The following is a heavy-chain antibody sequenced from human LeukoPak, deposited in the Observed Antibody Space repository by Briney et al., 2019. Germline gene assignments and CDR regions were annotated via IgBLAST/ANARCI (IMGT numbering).Heavy chain of an antibody. CDR2: INHSGST. J-gene: IGHJ4*02. V-gene: IGHV4-34*01. CDR1: GGSLSGYY. D-gene: IGHD3-22*01. Sequence: SETLSLTCAVYGGSLSGYYWSWIRQPPGKGLEWIGEINHSGSTNYNPSLKSRVTISVDTSKNQFPLKLSSVTAADTAVYYCARGRGASGYYDSSGRSFDYWGQGTLVTVSS. CDR3: ARGRGASGYYDSSGRSFDY.